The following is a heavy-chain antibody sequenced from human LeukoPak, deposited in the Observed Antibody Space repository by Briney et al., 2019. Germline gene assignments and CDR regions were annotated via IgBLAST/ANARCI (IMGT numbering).Heavy chain of an antibody. D-gene: IGHD2-21*02. CDR3: ARDILQSSDAFDI. CDR1: GFTFSDYY. V-gene: IGHV3-11*04. CDR2: ISSSGSTI. J-gene: IGHJ3*02. Sequence: PGGSLRLSCAASGFTFSDYYMSWIRQAPGKGLEWISYISSSGSTIDYADSVKGRFTVSRDNAKNSLYLQMNSLRAEDTAVYYCARDILQSSDAFDIWGQGTMVTVSS.